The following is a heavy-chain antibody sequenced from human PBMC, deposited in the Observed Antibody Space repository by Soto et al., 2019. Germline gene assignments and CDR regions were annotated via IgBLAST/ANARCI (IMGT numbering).Heavy chain of an antibody. D-gene: IGHD2-15*01. Sequence: GESLKISCKGSGYSFTSYWISWVRQMPGKGLEWMGRIDPSDSYTNYSPSFQGHVTISADKSISTAYLQWSSLKASDTAMYYCARLLVAATGYYYYYYGMDVCGQGTTATVSS. CDR1: GYSFTSYW. V-gene: IGHV5-10-1*01. CDR3: ARLLVAATGYYYYYYGMDV. CDR2: IDPSDSYT. J-gene: IGHJ6*02.